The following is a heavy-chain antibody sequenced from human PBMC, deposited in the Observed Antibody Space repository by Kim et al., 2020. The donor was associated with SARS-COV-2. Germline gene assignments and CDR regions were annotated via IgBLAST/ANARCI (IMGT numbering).Heavy chain of an antibody. Sequence: SETLSLTCAVSGGSISSSNWWSWVHQPPGKGLEWIGEIYHSGSTNYNPSLKSRVTISVDKSKNQFSLKLSSVTAADTAVYYCASVGGWLPNWFDPWGQGTLVTVSS. CDR3: ASVGGWLPNWFDP. CDR1: GGSISSSNW. J-gene: IGHJ5*02. D-gene: IGHD3-16*01. V-gene: IGHV4-4*02. CDR2: IYHSGST.